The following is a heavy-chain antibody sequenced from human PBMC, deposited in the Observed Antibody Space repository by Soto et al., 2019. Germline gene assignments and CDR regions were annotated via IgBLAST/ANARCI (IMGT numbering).Heavy chain of an antibody. V-gene: IGHV4-30-4*01. J-gene: IGHJ4*01. Sequence: SETLSLTCTVSNGSISNGDYYWIWVRQSPGKGLESIGYIYFTGTTYYNPSLQSRLSISVDRSKNQMSLRLTSATAADTAVYYCARLYWSYYASSGYLDQWGHGTLVTVSS. CDR2: IYFTGTT. CDR1: NGSISNGDYY. CDR3: ARLYWSYYASSGYLDQ. D-gene: IGHD3-22*01.